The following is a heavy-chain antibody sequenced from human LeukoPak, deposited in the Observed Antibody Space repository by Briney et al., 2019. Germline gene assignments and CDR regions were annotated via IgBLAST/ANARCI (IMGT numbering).Heavy chain of an antibody. Sequence: ETLSLTCTVSGGSIRSSSYYWGWIRQAPGKGLEWVSVIYSGGSTYYADSVKGRFTISRDNSKNTLYLQMNSLRAEDTAVYYCARERITMVRGVIIMYYFDYWGQGTLVTVSS. J-gene: IGHJ4*02. CDR3: ARERITMVRGVIIMYYFDY. D-gene: IGHD3-10*01. CDR2: IYSGGST. CDR1: GGSIRSSSYY. V-gene: IGHV3-53*01.